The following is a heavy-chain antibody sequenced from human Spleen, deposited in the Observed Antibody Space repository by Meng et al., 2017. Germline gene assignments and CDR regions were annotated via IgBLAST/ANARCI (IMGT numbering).Heavy chain of an antibody. CDR2: IYYSGGA. J-gene: IGHJ4*02. CDR3: ARMTFGGVNDY. Sequence: SDTLSLTCTVSGGSISSYYWSWIRQPPGKGLEWIGYIYYSGGANNTPSLKSGGTISVDTTKNHFSLKLSSVTAADTALYYYARMTFGGVNDYWGQGTLVTVSS. D-gene: IGHD3-16*01. CDR1: GGSISSYY. V-gene: IGHV4-59*01.